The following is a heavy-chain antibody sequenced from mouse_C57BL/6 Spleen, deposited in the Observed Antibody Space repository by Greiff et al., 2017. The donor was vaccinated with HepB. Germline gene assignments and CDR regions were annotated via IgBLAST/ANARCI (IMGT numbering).Heavy chain of an antibody. Sequence: EVQLVESGGGLVKPGGSLKLSCAASGFTFSSYAMSWVRQTPEKRLEWVATISDGGSYTYYTDNVKGRFTISRDNAKNNLYLQMSHLKSEDTAMYYCARDSLLRGYFDYWGQGTTLTVSS. J-gene: IGHJ2*01. CDR1: GFTFSSYA. V-gene: IGHV5-4*01. CDR2: ISDGGSYT. CDR3: ARDSLLRGYFDY. D-gene: IGHD1-2*01.